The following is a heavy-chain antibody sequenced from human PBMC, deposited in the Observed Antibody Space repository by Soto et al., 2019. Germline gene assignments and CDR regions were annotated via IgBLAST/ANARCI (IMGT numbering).Heavy chain of an antibody. CDR3: VKGGTYFDY. CDR1: GFTFNSYW. CDR2: IDSDGSST. D-gene: IGHD1-1*01. J-gene: IGHJ4*02. V-gene: IGHV3-74*01. Sequence: EVQLVESGGGLVQPGGSLRLSCAASGFTFNSYWMHWVRQAPGKGLVWVSRIDSDGSSTSYADSVKGRFTISRDSAKNTLYLQMNSLGADDAAVYYCVKGGTYFDYWGQGTRVTVSS.